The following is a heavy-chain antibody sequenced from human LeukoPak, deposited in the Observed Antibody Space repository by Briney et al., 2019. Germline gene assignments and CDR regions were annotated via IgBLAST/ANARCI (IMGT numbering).Heavy chain of an antibody. CDR3: ARLHSSGWYLDC. J-gene: IGHJ4*02. CDR1: GGSISSGTYY. V-gene: IGHV4-39*01. D-gene: IGHD6-19*01. Sequence: SETLSLTCTVSGGSISSGTYYWAWIRQSQGLEWIGSIYYSGSTYYNPSLKSRVEISVDTSKNQFSLNLNSVTAADTAVYYCARLHSSGWYLDCWGQGTLVIVSS. CDR2: IYYSGST.